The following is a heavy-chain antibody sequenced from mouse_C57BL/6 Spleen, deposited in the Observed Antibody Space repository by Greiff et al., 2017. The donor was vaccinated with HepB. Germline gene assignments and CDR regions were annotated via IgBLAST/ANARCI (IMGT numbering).Heavy chain of an antibody. J-gene: IGHJ4*01. Sequence: DVHLVESGGGLVKPGGSLKLSCAASGFTFSSYAMSWVRQTPEKRLEWVATISDGGSYTYYPDNVKGRFTISRDNAKNNLYLQMSHLKSEDTAMYYCARGYGYDEGYAMDYWGQGTSVTVSS. D-gene: IGHD2-2*01. CDR3: ARGYGYDEGYAMDY. CDR1: GFTFSSYA. V-gene: IGHV5-4*01. CDR2: ISDGGSYT.